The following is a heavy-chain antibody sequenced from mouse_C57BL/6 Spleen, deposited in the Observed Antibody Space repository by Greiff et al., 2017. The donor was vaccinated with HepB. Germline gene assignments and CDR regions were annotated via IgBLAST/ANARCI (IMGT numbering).Heavy chain of an antibody. D-gene: IGHD2-5*01. CDR2: IRLKSDNYAT. Sequence: EVKVVESGGGLVQPGGSMKLSCVASGFTFSNYWMNWVRQSPEKGLEWVAQIRLKSDNYATHYAESVKGRFTISRDDSKSSVYLQMNNLRAEDTGIYYCTGSNSFAYWGQGTLVTVSA. V-gene: IGHV6-3*01. CDR3: TGSNSFAY. J-gene: IGHJ3*01. CDR1: GFTFSNYW.